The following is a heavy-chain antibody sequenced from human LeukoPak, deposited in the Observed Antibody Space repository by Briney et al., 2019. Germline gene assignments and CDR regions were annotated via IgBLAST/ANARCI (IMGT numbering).Heavy chain of an antibody. V-gene: IGHV3-53*01. Sequence: PGGSLRLSFAASGFTVSSTYISWFRQAPGKGLEGVSLIDSAGSTYYADSVKGRLPISRANSKNTLYLKMTSLRAEDTAVYYCAKGHCTNGICWLDWGQGTLVTVSS. CDR1: GFTVSSTY. J-gene: IGHJ4*02. CDR3: AKGHCTNGICWLD. D-gene: IGHD2-8*01. CDR2: IDSAGST.